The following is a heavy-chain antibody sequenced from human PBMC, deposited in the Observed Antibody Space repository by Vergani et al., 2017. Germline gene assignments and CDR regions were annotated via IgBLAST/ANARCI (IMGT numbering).Heavy chain of an antibody. Sequence: EVQLLESGGGLVQPGGSLRLSCAASGFTFSSYAMSWVRQAPGRGLEWVSVISGSGGNRYYADSVKGRFSIARDNSKSTLYLQMNILRAEDTAVYYCAKGGGLRPLDYWGQGTLVTVSS. V-gene: IGHV3-23*01. D-gene: IGHD3-16*01. CDR1: GFTFSSYA. CDR2: ISGSGGNR. CDR3: AKGGGLRPLDY. J-gene: IGHJ4*02.